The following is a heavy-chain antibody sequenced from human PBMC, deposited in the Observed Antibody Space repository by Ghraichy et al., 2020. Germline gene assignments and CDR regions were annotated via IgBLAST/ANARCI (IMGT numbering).Heavy chain of an antibody. J-gene: IGHJ4*01. CDR3: VGYYDFWSGYSFRTHYYFDY. CDR1: GFTFSSYW. CDR2: INSDGSST. Sequence: GGSLRLSCAASGFTFSSYWMHWVRQAPGKGLVWVSRINSDGSSTSYADSVKGRFTISRDNAKNTLYLQMNSLRAEDTAVYYCVGYYDFWSGYSFRTHYYFDYWCQGTLVTVSS. V-gene: IGHV3-74*01. D-gene: IGHD3-3*01.